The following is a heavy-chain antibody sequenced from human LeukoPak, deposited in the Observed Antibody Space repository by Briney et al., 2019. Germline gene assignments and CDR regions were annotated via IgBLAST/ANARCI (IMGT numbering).Heavy chain of an antibody. V-gene: IGHV3-30-3*01. CDR1: GFTFSSYA. CDR2: ISYDGSNK. CDR3: ARRPSGSSLDY. Sequence: GGSLRLSCAASGFTFSSYAMHWVRQAPGKGLEWVAVISYDGSNKYYAGSVKGRFTISRDNSKNTLYLQMNSLRAEDTAVYYCARRPSGSSLDYWGQGTLVTVSS. J-gene: IGHJ4*02. D-gene: IGHD3-10*01.